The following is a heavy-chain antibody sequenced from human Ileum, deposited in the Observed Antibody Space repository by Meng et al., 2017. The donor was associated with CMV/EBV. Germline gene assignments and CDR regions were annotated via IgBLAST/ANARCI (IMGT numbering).Heavy chain of an antibody. J-gene: IGHJ6*02. Sequence: GGSLRLSCAASGFTFSSYGIHWVRQAPGKGLEWVAFIRFDGSNKYYTDSVKGRFTISRDNSKNTLYLQMNSLRAEDTAMYYCAKDALYDFWSGYYYFYGLDVWGQGTTVTVSS. D-gene: IGHD3-3*01. CDR2: IRFDGSNK. V-gene: IGHV3-30*02. CDR3: AKDALYDFWSGYYYFYGLDV. CDR1: GFTFSSYG.